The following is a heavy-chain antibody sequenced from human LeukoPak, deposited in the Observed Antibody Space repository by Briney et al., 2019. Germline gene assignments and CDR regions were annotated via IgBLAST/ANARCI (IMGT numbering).Heavy chain of an antibody. J-gene: IGHJ5*02. CDR1: GYSFTTYW. CDR3: ARGGNSNLNWFDP. CDR2: IYPSDSDT. Sequence: GESLKISCKGSGYSFTTYWISWVRQMPGKGLEWMGIIYPSDSDTKYSPSFQGQVTISADKSISTAYLQWSSLKASDTAMYYCARGGNSNLNWFDPWGQGTLVTVSS. V-gene: IGHV5-51*01. D-gene: IGHD4-23*01.